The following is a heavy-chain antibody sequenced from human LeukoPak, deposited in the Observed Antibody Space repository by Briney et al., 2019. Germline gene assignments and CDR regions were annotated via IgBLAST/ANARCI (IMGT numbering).Heavy chain of an antibody. CDR3: AKLVVVRGYFDY. D-gene: IGHD3-22*01. Sequence: PGGSLRLSCAASGFTFSSYAMSWVRQAPGKGLEWVSAISGSGGSTYYADSAKGRFTISRDNSKNTLYLQMNSLRAEDTAVYYCAKLVVVRGYFDYWGQGTLVTVSS. J-gene: IGHJ4*02. CDR2: ISGSGGST. CDR1: GFTFSSYA. V-gene: IGHV3-23*01.